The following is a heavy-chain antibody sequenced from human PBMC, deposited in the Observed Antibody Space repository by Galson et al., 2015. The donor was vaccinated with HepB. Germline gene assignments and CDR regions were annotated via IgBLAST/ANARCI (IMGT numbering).Heavy chain of an antibody. CDR1: GFTFSNYW. CDR2: IREDGSEK. CDR3: ARGRAVVTLGAFDF. J-gene: IGHJ4*02. D-gene: IGHD4-23*01. V-gene: IGHV3-7*01. Sequence: SLRLSCAASGFTFSNYWMSWVRQAPGKGLEWVANIREDGSEKYYVDSLKGRFTISRDNAKNSLYLQMNSLRAEDTAVYYCARGRAVVTLGAFDFWGQGTLVTVSS.